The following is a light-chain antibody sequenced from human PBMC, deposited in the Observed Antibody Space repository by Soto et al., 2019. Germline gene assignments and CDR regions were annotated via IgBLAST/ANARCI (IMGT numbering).Light chain of an antibody. J-gene: IGLJ3*02. CDR1: ISNLGSNF. CDR3: AAWDDSLSAVV. Sequence: QSVLTQPPSASGTPGQRVTISWSGSISNLGSNFIFWYQQLPGAAPKLLISRNNERPSGVPDRFSGSKSGISASLAIDGLRSEDEADYHCAAWDDSLSAVVFGGGTKLTVL. CDR2: RNN. V-gene: IGLV1-47*01.